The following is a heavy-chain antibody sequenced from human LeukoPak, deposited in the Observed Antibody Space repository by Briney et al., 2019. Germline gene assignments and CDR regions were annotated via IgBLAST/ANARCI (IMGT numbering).Heavy chain of an antibody. D-gene: IGHD3-16*01. V-gene: IGHV3-23*01. J-gene: IGHJ4*02. Sequence: GGSLRLSCAASGFTFSSYAMSWVRQAPARGLEWVSSLRGGGETFYADSVKGRFTLSRDESKNTVYLQMNNLRVEDTAVYFCARASWVSSADAVLWGQGTLVTVSS. CDR2: LRGGGET. CDR3: ARASWVSSADAVL. CDR1: GFTFSSYA.